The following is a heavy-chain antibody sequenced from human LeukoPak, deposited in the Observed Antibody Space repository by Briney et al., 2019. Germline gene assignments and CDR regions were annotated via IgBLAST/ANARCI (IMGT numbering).Heavy chain of an antibody. CDR1: GFTFRSHA. Sequence: GGSLRLSCVGSGFTFRSHAMSWVRQAPEKGLEFVSGIYENGGTTYYADSVKGRFSISRDNSKNTLYLQMDSLRGEDTAVYYCAKYLRDSGTSRVTLDHWGQGTLVTVSS. J-gene: IGHJ4*02. V-gene: IGHV3-23*01. CDR2: IYENGGTT. CDR3: AKYLRDSGTSRVTLDH. D-gene: IGHD2-2*01.